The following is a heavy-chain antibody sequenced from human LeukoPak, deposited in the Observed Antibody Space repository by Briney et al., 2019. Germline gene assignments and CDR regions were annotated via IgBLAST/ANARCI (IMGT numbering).Heavy chain of an antibody. CDR1: SGSFSGYY. J-gene: IGHJ4*02. Sequence: SETLSLTCAIYSGSFSGYYWNWIRQPPGKGLEWIGEINHSGFTNYNPSLNSRVTMSVDTSKNQFSLNLTSVTAADTAVYYCAASGWTPGLDYWGQGTPVSVSS. CDR2: INHSGFT. V-gene: IGHV4-34*01. CDR3: AASGWTPGLDY. D-gene: IGHD6-19*01.